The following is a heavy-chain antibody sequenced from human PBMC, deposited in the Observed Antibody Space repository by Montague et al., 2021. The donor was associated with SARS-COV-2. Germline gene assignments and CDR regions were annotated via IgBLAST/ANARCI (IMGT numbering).Heavy chain of an antibody. CDR3: ARDCAYYDILTGYSPKGGFDY. J-gene: IGHJ4*02. D-gene: IGHD3-9*01. Sequence: SLRLSCAASGFTFSSYEMNWVRQAPGKGLEWVSYISSSGSTIYYADSXKGRFTISRDNAKNSLYLQMNSLRAEDTAVYYCARDCAYYDILTGYSPKGGFDYWGQGTLVTVSS. V-gene: IGHV3-48*03. CDR2: ISSSGSTI. CDR1: GFTFSSYE.